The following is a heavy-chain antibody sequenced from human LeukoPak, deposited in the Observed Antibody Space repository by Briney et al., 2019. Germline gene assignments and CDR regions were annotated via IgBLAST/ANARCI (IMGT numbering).Heavy chain of an antibody. J-gene: IGHJ4*02. CDR1: GFTFSSYE. V-gene: IGHV3-48*03. CDR2: ISSSGSTI. Sequence: GGSLRLSCAASGFTFSSYEMNWVRQAPGKELEWVSYISSSGSTIYYADSVKGRFTISRDNAKNSLYLQMNSLRAEDTAVYYCATSPLGGSFDYWGQGTLVTVSS. D-gene: IGHD3-16*01. CDR3: ATSPLGGSFDY.